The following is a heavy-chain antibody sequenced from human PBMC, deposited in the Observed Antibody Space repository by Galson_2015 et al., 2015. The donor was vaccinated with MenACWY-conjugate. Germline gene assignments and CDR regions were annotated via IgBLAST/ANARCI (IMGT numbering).Heavy chain of an antibody. CDR3: AKSEGNSWLRTYYCYGVDV. V-gene: IGHV3-30*18. CDR1: GFTFSSYG. D-gene: IGHD5-12*01. CDR2: ISYDGSNK. Sequence: SLRLSCATSGFTFSSYGMHWVRQAPGKGLEWVAVISYDGSNKYYADSVKGRFTISRDNSKNTLYLQMNSLRGEDTAVYYCAKSEGNSWLRTYYCYGVDVWGQGTTVTVSS. J-gene: IGHJ6*02.